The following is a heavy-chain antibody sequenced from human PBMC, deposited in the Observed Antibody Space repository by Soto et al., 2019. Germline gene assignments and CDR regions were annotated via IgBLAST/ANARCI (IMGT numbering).Heavy chain of an antibody. CDR1: GFTFSSYS. CDR3: VRDASSSADAFDI. J-gene: IGHJ3*02. V-gene: IGHV3-21*01. D-gene: IGHD6-6*01. Sequence: EVQLVESGGGLVKPGGSLRLSCAASGFTFSSYSMNWVRQAPGKGLEWVSSISSSSSYIYYADSVKGRFTISRDNAKNSLYLQMNSLRAEDTAVYYCVRDASSSADAFDIWGQGTMVTVSS. CDR2: ISSSSSYI.